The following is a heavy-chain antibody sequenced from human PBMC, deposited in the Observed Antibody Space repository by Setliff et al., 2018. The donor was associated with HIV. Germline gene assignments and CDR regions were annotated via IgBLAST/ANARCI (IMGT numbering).Heavy chain of an antibody. D-gene: IGHD4-17*01. V-gene: IGHV4-39*01. J-gene: IGHJ6*04. CDR2: TSNT. Sequence: SETLSLTCPGSGDSISTDNYHWGWIRQPPGKGLEWIGHTSNTDYNPSLKSRVTVSVDTSKNQLSLRLSSVTAADTAVYYCARGRLPTGMDVWGKGTTVTVSS. CDR3: ARGRLPTGMDV. CDR1: GDSISTDNYH.